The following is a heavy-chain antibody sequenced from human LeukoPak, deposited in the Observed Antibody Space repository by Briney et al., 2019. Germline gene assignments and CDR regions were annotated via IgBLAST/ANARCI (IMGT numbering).Heavy chain of an antibody. CDR3: AKGQPAVVVVAATRGTFDY. D-gene: IGHD2-15*01. Sequence: GGPLRLSSAASGFTFSSYGMSWVRPAPGKGLEWVSAISGSGGSTYYADSVKGRFTISRDNSKNTLYLQMNSLRAEDTAVYYCAKGQPAVVVVAATRGTFDYWGQGTLVTVSS. CDR2: ISGSGGST. V-gene: IGHV3-23*01. CDR1: GFTFSSYG. J-gene: IGHJ4*02.